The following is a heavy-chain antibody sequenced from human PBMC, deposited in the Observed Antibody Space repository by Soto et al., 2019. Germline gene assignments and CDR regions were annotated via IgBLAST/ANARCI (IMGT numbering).Heavy chain of an antibody. V-gene: IGHV1-69*08. CDR1: GGTFSSYT. Sequence: QVQLVQSGAEVKKPGSSVKVSCKASGGTFSSYTISWVRQAPGQGLEWMGRIIPILGIANYAQKFQGRVTITADKSTSTAYMELSRLGSEDTAVYYCARDRGYCSSTSCYHNNWFDPWGQGTLVTVSS. D-gene: IGHD2-2*01. CDR3: ARDRGYCSSTSCYHNNWFDP. J-gene: IGHJ5*02. CDR2: IIPILGIA.